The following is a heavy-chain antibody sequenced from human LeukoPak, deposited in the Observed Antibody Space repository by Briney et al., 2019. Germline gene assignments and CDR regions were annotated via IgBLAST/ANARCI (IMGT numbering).Heavy chain of an antibody. CDR2: IYYSGST. D-gene: IGHD2-2*01. Sequence: SETLSLTCTVSGGSTSSYYWSWIRQPPGKGLEWIGYIYYSGSTNYNPSLKSRVTISVDTSKNQFSLKLSSVTAADTAVYYCARTVCSSTSCWFDYWGQGTLVTVSS. V-gene: IGHV4-59*01. CDR3: ARTVCSSTSCWFDY. J-gene: IGHJ4*02. CDR1: GGSTSSYY.